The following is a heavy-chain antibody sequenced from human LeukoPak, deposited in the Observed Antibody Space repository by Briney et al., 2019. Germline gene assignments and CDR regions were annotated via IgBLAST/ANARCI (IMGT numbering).Heavy chain of an antibody. Sequence: SVKLSCTASGGTFSSYAISWVRQAPGQGLEWMGRFIPILGIANYAQKFQGRVTITADKSTSTAYMELSSLRSEDTAVYYCAISETYGDYGDNWFDPWGQGTLVTVSS. D-gene: IGHD4-17*01. CDR2: FIPILGIA. J-gene: IGHJ5*02. CDR3: AISETYGDYGDNWFDP. CDR1: GGTFSSYA. V-gene: IGHV1-69*04.